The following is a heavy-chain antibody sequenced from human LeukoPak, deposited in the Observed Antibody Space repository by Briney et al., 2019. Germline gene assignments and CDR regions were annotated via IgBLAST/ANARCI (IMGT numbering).Heavy chain of an antibody. V-gene: IGHV4-30-2*01. CDR2: IYHSGST. D-gene: IGHD3-3*01. CDR3: ARALVDYDFWSGRRYYFDY. CDR1: GGSISSGGYS. Sequence: SETLSLTCAVSGGSISSGGYSWSWIRQPPGKGLEWIGYIYHSGSTYYNPSLKSRVTISVDRSKNQFSLKLSSVTAAYTAVYYCARALVDYDFWSGRRYYFDYWGQGTPVTVSS. J-gene: IGHJ4*02.